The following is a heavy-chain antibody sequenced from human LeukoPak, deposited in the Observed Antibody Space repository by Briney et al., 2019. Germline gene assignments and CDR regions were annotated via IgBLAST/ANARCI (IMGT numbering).Heavy chain of an antibody. V-gene: IGHV4-59*01. D-gene: IGHD3-22*01. CDR1: GGSLSSYY. J-gene: IGHJ4*02. Sequence: SETLSLTCTVSGGSLSSYYWSWIRQPPGKGLEWSGDIYYSGSTDYNPSPKSRVTISVDTSKNQFSLTLSSVTAADSAVYYCASGYYSGGFDYWGQGTLVTVSS. CDR3: ASGYYSGGFDY. CDR2: IYYSGST.